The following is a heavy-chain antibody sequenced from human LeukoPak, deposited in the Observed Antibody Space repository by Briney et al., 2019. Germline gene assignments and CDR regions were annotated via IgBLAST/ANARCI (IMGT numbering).Heavy chain of an antibody. Sequence: ASVKVSCKASGYTFTSYYMHWVRRAPGQGLEWMGIINPSGGSTSYAQKFQGRVTMTRDTSTSTVYMELSSLRSEDTAVYYCARVGQEDYYDSSGYYFWGQGTLVTVSS. CDR3: ARVGQEDYYDSSGYYF. D-gene: IGHD3-22*01. CDR1: GYTFTSYY. V-gene: IGHV1-46*01. CDR2: INPSGGST. J-gene: IGHJ4*02.